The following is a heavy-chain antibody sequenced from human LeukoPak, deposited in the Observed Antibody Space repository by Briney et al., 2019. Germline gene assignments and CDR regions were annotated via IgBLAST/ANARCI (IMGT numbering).Heavy chain of an antibody. D-gene: IGHD6-6*01. CDR3: AQQLLAARKSPWFDP. Sequence: SETLSLTCTVSGGSISSSSYYWGWIRQPPGKGLEWIGSIYYSGSTYYNPSLKSRVTISVDTSKSQFSLKLSSVTAADTAVYYCAQQLLAARKSPWFDPWGQGTLVTVSS. CDR2: IYYSGST. CDR1: GGSISSSSYY. V-gene: IGHV4-39*07. J-gene: IGHJ5*02.